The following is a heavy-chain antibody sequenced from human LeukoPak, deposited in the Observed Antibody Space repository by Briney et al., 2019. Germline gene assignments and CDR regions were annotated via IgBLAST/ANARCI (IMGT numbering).Heavy chain of an antibody. CDR1: GFTFSSYG. CDR3: AKDGTSGEQWLVHSYYYYMDV. J-gene: IGHJ6*03. CDR2: IRYDGSNK. Sequence: GSLRLSCAASGFTFSSYGMHWVRQAPGKGLEWVAFIRYDGSNKYYADSVKGRFTISRDNSKNTLYLQMNSLRAEDTAVYYCAKDGTSGEQWLVHSYYYYMDVWGKGTTVTISS. V-gene: IGHV3-30*02. D-gene: IGHD6-19*01.